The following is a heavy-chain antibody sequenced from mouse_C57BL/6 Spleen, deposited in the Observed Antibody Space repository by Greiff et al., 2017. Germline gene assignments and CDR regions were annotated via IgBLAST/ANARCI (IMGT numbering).Heavy chain of an antibody. D-gene: IGHD1-1*01. V-gene: IGHV1-42*01. CDR3: ARALLGTTVADYFDY. J-gene: IGHJ2*01. CDR1: GYSFTGYY. Sequence: EVQLQQSGPELVKPGASVKISCKASGYSFTGYYMNWVKQSPEKSLEWIGEINPSTGGTTYNQKFKAKATLTVDKSSSTAYMQLKSLTSEDSAVYYCARALLGTTVADYFDYWGQGTTLTVSS. CDR2: INPSTGGT.